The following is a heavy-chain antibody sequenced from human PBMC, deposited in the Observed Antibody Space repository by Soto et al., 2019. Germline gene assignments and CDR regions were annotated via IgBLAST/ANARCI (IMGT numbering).Heavy chain of an antibody. V-gene: IGHV3-48*03. J-gene: IGHJ4*02. D-gene: IGHD3-3*01. CDR3: ARDGAGVTTVGDPIARAFDY. Sequence: EVQLVESGGDLVQPGGSLRLSCAASGFTFSNYEMNWVRQAPGKGLEWISYISSSGSFIYYTDSVKSRFTISRDNAKNSLHLQMNSLRADDTAVYYCARDGAGVTTVGDPIARAFDYWGQGTLVTVSS. CDR2: ISSSGSFI. CDR1: GFTFSNYE.